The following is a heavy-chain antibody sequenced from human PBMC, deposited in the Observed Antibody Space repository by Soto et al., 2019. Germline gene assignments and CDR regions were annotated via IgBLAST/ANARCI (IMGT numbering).Heavy chain of an antibody. Sequence: GESLKISCKGSGYSFTSYWISWVRQMPGKGLEWMGRIDPSDSYTNYSPSFQGHVTISADKSISTAYLQWSSLKASDTAMYYCARLGPIAAAGNVYYYGMDVWGQGTTVPVSS. D-gene: IGHD6-13*01. V-gene: IGHV5-10-1*01. CDR3: ARLGPIAAAGNVYYYGMDV. J-gene: IGHJ6*02. CDR1: GYSFTSYW. CDR2: IDPSDSYT.